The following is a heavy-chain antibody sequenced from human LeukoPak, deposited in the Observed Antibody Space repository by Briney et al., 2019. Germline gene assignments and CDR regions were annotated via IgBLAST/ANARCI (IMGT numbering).Heavy chain of an antibody. CDR2: IWYDGSNK. D-gene: IGHD3-16*01. V-gene: IGHV3-33*01. CDR1: GFTFSSYG. CDR3: ARLGIFAGTSTDP. Sequence: GGSLRLSCAASGFTFSSYGMHWVRQAPGKGLEWVAVIWYDGSNKYYADSVKGRFTISRDNSKNTLYLQMNSLRAEDTAVYYCARLGIFAGTSTDPWGQGTLVTVSS. J-gene: IGHJ5*02.